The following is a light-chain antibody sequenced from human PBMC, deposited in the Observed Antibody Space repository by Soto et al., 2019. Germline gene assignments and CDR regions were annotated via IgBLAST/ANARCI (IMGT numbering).Light chain of an antibody. CDR1: SSNIGAGYD. CDR3: QSYDSSLSAVV. CDR2: ANN. J-gene: IGLJ2*01. V-gene: IGLV1-40*01. Sequence: QSVLTQPPSVSGAPGQRVTISCTGSSSNIGAGYDVHWYQQLPGTAPKLLIYANNNRPSGVPDRFSGSKSGTSASLAITGLQAEDEADYYCQSYDSSLSAVVFGGGTKVT.